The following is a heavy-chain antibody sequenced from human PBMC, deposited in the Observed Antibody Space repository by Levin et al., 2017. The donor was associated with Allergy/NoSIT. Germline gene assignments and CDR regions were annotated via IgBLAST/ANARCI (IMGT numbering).Heavy chain of an antibody. Sequence: GGSLRLSCAASGLTFSTYSMNWVRQAPGKGLEWVSSISSSSSYIYYADSVKGRFTISRDNAKNSLYLQMNSLRAEDTAVYYCARDLLLWFGNRPVYDGMDVWGQGTTVTVSS. CDR1: GLTFSTYS. V-gene: IGHV3-21*01. D-gene: IGHD3-10*01. CDR3: ARDLLLWFGNRPVYDGMDV. J-gene: IGHJ6*02. CDR2: ISSSSSYI.